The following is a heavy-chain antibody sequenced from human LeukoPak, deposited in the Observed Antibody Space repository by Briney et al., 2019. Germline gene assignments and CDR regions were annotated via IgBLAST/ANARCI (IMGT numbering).Heavy chain of an antibody. J-gene: IGHJ4*02. D-gene: IGHD6-19*01. CDR3: AKARGTTGWLPYFDY. CDR2: VNDGGDNT. V-gene: IGHV3-23*01. Sequence: VASVKVSCKASGGTFSSYAMSWVRQAPGKGLEWVSSVNDGGDNTYYADYLRGRFTVSRDNSRNTLWLQMNSLRAEDTAIYYCAKARGTTGWLPYFDYWGQGALVTVSS. CDR1: GGTFSSYA.